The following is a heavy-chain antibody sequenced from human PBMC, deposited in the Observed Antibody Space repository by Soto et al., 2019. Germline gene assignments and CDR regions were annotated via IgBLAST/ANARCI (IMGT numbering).Heavy chain of an antibody. D-gene: IGHD6-13*01. Sequence: QVQLQVSGPGLVKPSETLSLTCTVSGGSMTGYYWSWIRQPPGKGLEWIGYMYYSGSINYNPSLSSRVTVSVDTSKSQFSLKLRSVTAADTAVYYCTRGLGAGGTNRGYDPWGQGTLVTVSS. CDR1: GGSMTGYY. CDR2: MYYSGSI. J-gene: IGHJ5*02. CDR3: TRGLGAGGTNRGYDP. V-gene: IGHV4-59*08.